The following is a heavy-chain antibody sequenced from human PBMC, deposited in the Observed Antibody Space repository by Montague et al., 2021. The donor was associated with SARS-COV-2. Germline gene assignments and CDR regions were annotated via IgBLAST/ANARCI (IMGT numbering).Heavy chain of an antibody. D-gene: IGHD3-16*02. CDR2: IWYDGSNE. CDR3: ARASSPGGDAFDM. V-gene: IGHV3-33*01. Sequence: SLRLSCAASGFTFSNSGMHWVRQAPGKGLEWVASIWYDGSNELYADSVKGRFTVSRDNSRNTLYLQMNNVRAEDTALFYCARASSPGGDAFDMWGQGTMVTVSP. J-gene: IGHJ3*02. CDR1: GFTFSNSG.